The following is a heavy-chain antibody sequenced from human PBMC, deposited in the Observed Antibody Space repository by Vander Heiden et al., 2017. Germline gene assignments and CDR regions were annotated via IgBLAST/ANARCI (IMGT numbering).Heavy chain of an antibody. J-gene: IGHJ2*01. CDR2: IYPGDSDT. CDR3: ARRPRSRGSDWYFDL. D-gene: IGHD6-25*01. V-gene: IGHV5-51*03. Sequence: EVQLVQSGAEVKKPGESLKISCKGSGYSFTRYWIGWVRQMPGKGLEWMGIIYPGDSDTRYSPSFQGHVTISADKSISAAYLQWSSLKASDSAMYYCARRPRSRGSDWYFDLWGRGTLVTLSS. CDR1: GYSFTRYW.